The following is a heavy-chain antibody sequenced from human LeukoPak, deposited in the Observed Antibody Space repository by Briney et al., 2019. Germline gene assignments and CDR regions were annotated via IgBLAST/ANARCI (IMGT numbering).Heavy chain of an antibody. CDR3: AKDRSWTYGPYGSGSYCYDY. D-gene: IGHD3-10*01. J-gene: IGHJ4*02. CDR1: GFTFSSYA. V-gene: IGHV3-23*01. Sequence: PGGSLRLSCAASGFTFSSYAMSWVRQAPGKGLEWVSAISGIGGSTYYADSVKGRFTISRDNSKNTLYLQMNSLRAEDTAVYYCAKDRSWTYGPYGSGSYCYDYWGQGTLVTVSS. CDR2: ISGIGGST.